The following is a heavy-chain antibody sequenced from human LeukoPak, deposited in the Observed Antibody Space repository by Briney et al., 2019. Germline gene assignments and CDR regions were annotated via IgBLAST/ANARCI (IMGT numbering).Heavy chain of an antibody. CDR1: GFTFSSYA. CDR2: IYYSGST. D-gene: IGHD3-22*01. J-gene: IGHJ4*02. Sequence: LRLSCAASGFTFSSYAMSWVRQHPGKGLGWIGYIYYSGSTYYNPSLKSRVTISVDTSKNQFSLKLSSVTAADTAVYYCARYYYDSSGYYFDYWGQGTLVTVSS. V-gene: IGHV4-31*02. CDR3: ARYYYDSSGYYFDY.